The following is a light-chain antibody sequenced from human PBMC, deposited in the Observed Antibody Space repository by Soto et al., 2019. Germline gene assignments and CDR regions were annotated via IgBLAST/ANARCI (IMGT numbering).Light chain of an antibody. Sequence: QLVLTQPPSVSGAPGQRVTISCTGSSSNIGAGYDVHWYQQLPGTAPKLLIFGNDNRPSGVPDRFSGSKYGTSASLAITGLQAEDETDYYCQSYDSTLSAWVFGGGTKLTVL. CDR2: GND. CDR1: SSNIGAGYD. CDR3: QSYDSTLSAWV. V-gene: IGLV1-40*01. J-gene: IGLJ3*02.